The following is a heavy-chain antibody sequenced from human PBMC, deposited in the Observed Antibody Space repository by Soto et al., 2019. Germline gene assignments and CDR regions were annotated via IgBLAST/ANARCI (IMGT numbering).Heavy chain of an antibody. CDR2: ISAYNGDT. Sequence: QVQLVQSGDEVKKPGASVKVSCKTSGYTFTSYGISWLRQAPGQGPEWMGWISAYNGDTNYAQILQGRVTMTTDTSTATAYMELRSLRSDDTAVYYCARTPNTKNFDYCGQGTLVTVSS. V-gene: IGHV1-18*01. D-gene: IGHD2-15*01. J-gene: IGHJ4*02. CDR3: ARTPNTKNFDY. CDR1: GYTFTSYG.